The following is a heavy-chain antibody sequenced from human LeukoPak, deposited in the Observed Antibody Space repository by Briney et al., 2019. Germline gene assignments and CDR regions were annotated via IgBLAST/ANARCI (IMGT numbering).Heavy chain of an antibody. D-gene: IGHD6-13*01. CDR3: ATYSSRWSLDY. V-gene: IGHV3-9*01. CDR2: ISWNSGSI. Sequence: GGSLRLSCAASGFTFDDYAMHWVRQAPGKGLEWVSGISWNSGSIGYADSVKGRFTISRDNSKNTLYLQMSSLRVEDTAVYFCATYSSRWSLDYWGQGTLVTVSS. J-gene: IGHJ4*02. CDR1: GFTFDDYA.